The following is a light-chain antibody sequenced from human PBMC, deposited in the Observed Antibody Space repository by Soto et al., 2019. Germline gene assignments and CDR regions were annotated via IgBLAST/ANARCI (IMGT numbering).Light chain of an antibody. CDR3: SSYTSSSTRI. CDR2: DVS. V-gene: IGLV2-14*03. CDR1: SSDVGAYNY. J-gene: IGLJ2*01. Sequence: QSALTQPAAVSGSPGQSITISCTGTSSDVGAYNYVSWYQHHPGKAPKLMIYDVSNRPSGVSNRFSGSKSGNTASLTISGLQAEDEADYYCSSYTSSSTRIFGGWTKLTVL.